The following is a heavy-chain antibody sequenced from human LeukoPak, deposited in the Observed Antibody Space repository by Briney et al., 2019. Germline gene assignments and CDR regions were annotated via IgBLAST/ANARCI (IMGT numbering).Heavy chain of an antibody. CDR3: ASDSSGYYGGYYYGMDV. CDR1: GYSFTRYL. Sequence: GESLKISCKGSGYSFTRYLIGWVRQMPGKGLEWVGIIYPGDSDTRYSPSFQGQVTISADKSISTAYLQWSSLKASDNAMYYCASDSSGYYGGYYYGMDVWGQGTTVTVSS. D-gene: IGHD3-22*01. J-gene: IGHJ6*02. CDR2: IYPGDSDT. V-gene: IGHV5-51*01.